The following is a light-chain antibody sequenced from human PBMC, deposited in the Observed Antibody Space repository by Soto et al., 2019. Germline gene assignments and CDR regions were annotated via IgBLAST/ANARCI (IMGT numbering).Light chain of an antibody. CDR1: QSVSNI. V-gene: IGKV3-15*01. Sequence: EIVMTQSPATLSVSPGERATLSCRASQSVSNILAWYQQKPGQAPSLLIYHASTRAAGVPARFSGSGSGTEFTLTISSLQSEDSAVYYCQQYNNWPPGTFGPGTNLEI. CDR2: HAS. CDR3: QQYNNWPPGT. J-gene: IGKJ2*02.